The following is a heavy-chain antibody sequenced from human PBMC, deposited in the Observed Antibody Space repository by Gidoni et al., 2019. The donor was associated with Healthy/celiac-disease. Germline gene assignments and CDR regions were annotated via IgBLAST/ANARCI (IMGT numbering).Heavy chain of an antibody. J-gene: IGHJ6*02. CDR1: GFTFSSYE. V-gene: IGHV3-48*03. CDR3: ARGGAAAGSYYYYGMDV. Sequence: EVQLVEYGGGLVQPGGSLRLSCAASGFTFSSYEMNWVRQAPGKGLDWVSYISSSGSTIYYADSVKGRFTISRDNAKNSLYLQMNSLRAEDTAVYYCARGGAAAGSYYYYGMDVWGQGTTVTVSS. CDR2: ISSSGSTI. D-gene: IGHD6-13*01.